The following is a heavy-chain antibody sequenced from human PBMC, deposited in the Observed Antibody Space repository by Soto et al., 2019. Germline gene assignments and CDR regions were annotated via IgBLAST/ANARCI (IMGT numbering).Heavy chain of an antibody. Sequence: PGGSLRLSCAASGFTFSSYAMHWVRQAPGKGLEWVAVISYDGSNKYYADTVKGRFTISRDNSKNTLYLQMNSLRAEDTAVYYCARARRACSSTSCQPYYYYYGMDVWGQGTTVTVSS. CDR2: ISYDGSNK. J-gene: IGHJ6*02. V-gene: IGHV3-30-3*01. CDR3: ARARRACSSTSCQPYYYYYGMDV. D-gene: IGHD2-2*01. CDR1: GFTFSSYA.